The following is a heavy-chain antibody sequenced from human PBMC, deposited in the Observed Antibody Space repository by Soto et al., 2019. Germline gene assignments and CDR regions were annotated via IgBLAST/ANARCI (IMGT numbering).Heavy chain of an antibody. Sequence: ASVKVSCKASGFTFTSSAVQWVRQARGQRLEWIGWIVVGSGNTNYAQKLQERVTITRDMSTSTAYMELSSLRSEDTAVYYCAAGLDGAFDAFDIWGQGTMVTVS. CDR1: GFTFTSSA. V-gene: IGHV1-58*01. J-gene: IGHJ3*02. D-gene: IGHD3-3*01. CDR3: AAGLDGAFDAFDI. CDR2: IVVGSGNT.